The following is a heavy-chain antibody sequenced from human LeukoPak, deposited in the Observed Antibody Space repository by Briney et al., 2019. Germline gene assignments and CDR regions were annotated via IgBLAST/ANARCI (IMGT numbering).Heavy chain of an antibody. V-gene: IGHV1-69*13. J-gene: IGHJ6*02. Sequence: ASVKVSCKASGGTFSSYAISWVRQAPGQGLEWMGGIIPIFGTANYAQKFQGRVTITADESTSTAYMELSSLRSEDTAVYYCAREQAGTSLYGMDVWGQGTTVTVSS. CDR2: IIPIFGTA. CDR1: GGTFSSYA. D-gene: IGHD1-1*01. CDR3: AREQAGTSLYGMDV.